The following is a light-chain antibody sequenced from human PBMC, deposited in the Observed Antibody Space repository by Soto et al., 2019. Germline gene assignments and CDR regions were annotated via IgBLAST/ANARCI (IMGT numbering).Light chain of an antibody. Sequence: QSVLTQPASVSGSPGQSITISCTGTSSDVGGYDFVSWYQQHPGKAPKLIIYEVTNRPSGVSNRFSGSKSGTTASLTISGLRAEDEADYFCSSYTTSSTLLFGGGTKLTVL. J-gene: IGLJ3*02. CDR2: EVT. CDR1: SSDVGGYDF. CDR3: SSYTTSSTLL. V-gene: IGLV2-14*01.